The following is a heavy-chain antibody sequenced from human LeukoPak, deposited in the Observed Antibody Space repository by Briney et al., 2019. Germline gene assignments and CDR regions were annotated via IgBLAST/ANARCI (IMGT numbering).Heavy chain of an antibody. CDR3: AKDTMYYDFWSGYPPFDY. CDR2: ISGSGGST. CDR1: GYSISSGYY. Sequence: ETLSLTCDVSGYSISSGYYWDWIRQPPGKGLEWVSAISGSGGSTYYADSVKGRFTISRDNSKNTLYLQMNSLRAEDTAVYYCAKDTMYYDFWSGYPPFDYWGQGTLVTVSS. J-gene: IGHJ4*02. D-gene: IGHD3-3*01. V-gene: IGHV3-23*01.